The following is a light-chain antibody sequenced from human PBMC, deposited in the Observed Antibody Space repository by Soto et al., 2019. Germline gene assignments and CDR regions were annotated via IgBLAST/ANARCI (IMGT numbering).Light chain of an antibody. J-gene: IGLJ2*01. CDR1: SSDVGGYNY. CDR2: DVS. CDR3: SSYTSSSSVV. Sequence: QSALTQPASVSGSPGQSITISCTGTSSDVGGYNYVSWYQQHPGKAPKLMIYDVSNRPSGVSNRFSGSKSGNTASLPISGRQAEEEADYYCSSYTSSSSVVFGGGTKLTVL. V-gene: IGLV2-14*01.